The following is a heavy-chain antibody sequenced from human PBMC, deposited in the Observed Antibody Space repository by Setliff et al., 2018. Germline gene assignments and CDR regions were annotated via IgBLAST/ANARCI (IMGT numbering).Heavy chain of an antibody. D-gene: IGHD6-13*01. J-gene: IGHJ4*02. CDR2: ISSSGSTI. CDR3: AKDSSSSWSFDY. Sequence: GGSLRLSCAASGFTFSDYYMSWIRQAPGKGLEWVSYISSSGSTIYYADSVKGRFTISRDNSKNTLYLQMNSLRAEDTAVYYCAKDSSSSWSFDYWGQGTLVTVSS. CDR1: GFTFSDYY. V-gene: IGHV3-11*01.